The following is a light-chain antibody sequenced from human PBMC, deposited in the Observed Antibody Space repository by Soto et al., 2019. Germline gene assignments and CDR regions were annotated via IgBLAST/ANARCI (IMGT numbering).Light chain of an antibody. V-gene: IGKV1-5*01. CDR2: DAS. J-gene: IGKJ1*01. CDR3: QQYAIHNWT. Sequence: SLSTLSAKKRDTVTVTCRASQSVSGWLAWYQQKPGKAPNLLIYDASSLESGVPSRFSGSGSGTEFTLTISRLQPDDFGTYYCQQYAIHNWT. CDR1: QSVSGW.